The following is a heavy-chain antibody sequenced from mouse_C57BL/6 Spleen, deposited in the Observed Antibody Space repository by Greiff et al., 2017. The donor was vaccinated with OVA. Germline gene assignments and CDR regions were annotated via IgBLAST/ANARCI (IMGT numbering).Heavy chain of an antibody. CDR2: IDPSDSAT. CDR1: GYTFTSYW. J-gene: IGHJ3*01. Sequence: QVQLKQPGAELVRPGSSVKLSCKASGYTFTSYWMHWVQQRPIQGLEWIGNIDPSDSATHYNQKFKDKSTLTVDKSSSTAYMQLSRLTSEDSAVYYCARPYGSSSPGFAYWGQGTLGTVSA. D-gene: IGHD1-1*01. V-gene: IGHV1-52*01. CDR3: ARPYGSSSPGFAY.